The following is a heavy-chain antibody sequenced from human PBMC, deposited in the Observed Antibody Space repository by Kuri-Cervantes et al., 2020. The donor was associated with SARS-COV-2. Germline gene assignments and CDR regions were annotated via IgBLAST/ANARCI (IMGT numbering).Heavy chain of an antibody. CDR3: ARGSYSRNYYDYMVV. D-gene: IGHD1-26*01. CDR1: GGSISSYY. V-gene: IGHV4-4*07. J-gene: IGHJ6*03. CDR2: IYTSGSS. Sequence: SETLSLTCTVSGGSISSYYWSWIRQPAGKGLEWIGRIYTSGSSNYNPSLKSRVTMSVDTSKNQFSLKLSFVAAADTAVYYCARGSYSRNYYDYMVVWGKGTTVTVSS.